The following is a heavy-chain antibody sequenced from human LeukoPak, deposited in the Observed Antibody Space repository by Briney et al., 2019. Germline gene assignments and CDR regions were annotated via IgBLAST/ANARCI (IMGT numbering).Heavy chain of an antibody. CDR1: GGSVSSGSYY. J-gene: IGHJ4*02. CDR2: IYYSGST. CDR3: AGGEQQLALDY. Sequence: PSETLSLTCTVSGGSVSSGSYYWRWIRQPPGKGLEWIGYIYYSGSTNYNPSLKSRVTISVDTSKNQFSLKLSSVTAADTAVYYCAGGEQQLALDYWGQGTLVTVSS. D-gene: IGHD6-13*01. V-gene: IGHV4-61*01.